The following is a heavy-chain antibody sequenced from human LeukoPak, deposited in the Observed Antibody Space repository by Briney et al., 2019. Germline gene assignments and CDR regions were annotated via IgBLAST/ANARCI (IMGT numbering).Heavy chain of an antibody. D-gene: IGHD6-13*01. CDR2: ISGSGGST. Sequence: GSLRLSCAASGFTFSSYAMSWVRQAPGKGLEWVSAISGSGGSTYYADSVKGRFTISRDNAKNSLYLQMNSLRAEDTAVYYCARDLGYSSSWPIFGFDPWGQGTLVTVSS. V-gene: IGHV3-23*01. CDR3: ARDLGYSSSWPIFGFDP. J-gene: IGHJ5*02. CDR1: GFTFSSYA.